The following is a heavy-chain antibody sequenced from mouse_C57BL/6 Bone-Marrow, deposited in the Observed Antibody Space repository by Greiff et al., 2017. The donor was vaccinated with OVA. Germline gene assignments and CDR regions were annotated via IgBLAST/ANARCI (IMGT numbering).Heavy chain of an antibody. Sequence: QVHVKQPGAELVKPGASVKLSCKASGYTFTSYWMHWVKQRPGRGLEWIGRIDPNSGGTKYNEKFKSKATLTVDKPSSTAYMQLSSLTSEDSAVYYCARGDYDYDEDAMDYWGQGTSVTVSS. V-gene: IGHV1-72*01. J-gene: IGHJ4*01. D-gene: IGHD2-4*01. CDR1: GYTFTSYW. CDR2: IDPNSGGT. CDR3: ARGDYDYDEDAMDY.